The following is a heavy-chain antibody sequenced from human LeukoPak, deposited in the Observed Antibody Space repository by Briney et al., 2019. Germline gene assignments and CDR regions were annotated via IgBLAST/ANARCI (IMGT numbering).Heavy chain of an antibody. CDR2: IYYSGST. Sequence: SETLSHTRTVSGGSISSYYWSWIRQPPGKGLEWIGYIYYSGSTNYNPSLKSRVTISVDTSKNQFSLKLSSVTAADTAVYYCARDKPYDILTGYYQNSRLDAFDIWGQGTMVTVSS. CDR1: GGSISSYY. V-gene: IGHV4-59*01. J-gene: IGHJ3*02. CDR3: ARDKPYDILTGYYQNSRLDAFDI. D-gene: IGHD3-9*01.